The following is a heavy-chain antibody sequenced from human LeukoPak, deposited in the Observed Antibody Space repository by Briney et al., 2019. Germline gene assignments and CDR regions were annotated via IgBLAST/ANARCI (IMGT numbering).Heavy chain of an antibody. V-gene: IGHV1-18*01. Sequence: ASVKVSCKASGYTFTRYGISWVRQAPGQGPEWLGWISAYDGNTNYEQKFQGRVTMTTDTSTSTAYMELRSLGSDDTAVYYCARDKVIASAGTPNWFDPWGQGTLVTVSS. CDR3: ARDKVIASAGTPNWFDP. CDR2: ISAYDGNT. CDR1: GYTFTRYG. D-gene: IGHD6-13*01. J-gene: IGHJ5*02.